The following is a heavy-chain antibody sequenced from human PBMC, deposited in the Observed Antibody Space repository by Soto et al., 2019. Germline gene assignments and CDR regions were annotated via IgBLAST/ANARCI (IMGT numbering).Heavy chain of an antibody. Sequence: LRLSCAASGFTFSSYAMSWVRQAPGKGLEWVSAISGSGGSTYYADSVKGRFTISRDNSKNTLYLQMNSLRAEDTAVYYCAKDPGRRLRFLEWLLVSGMDVWGQGTTVTVSS. J-gene: IGHJ6*02. CDR2: ISGSGGST. V-gene: IGHV3-23*01. CDR3: AKDPGRRLRFLEWLLVSGMDV. D-gene: IGHD3-3*01. CDR1: GFTFSSYA.